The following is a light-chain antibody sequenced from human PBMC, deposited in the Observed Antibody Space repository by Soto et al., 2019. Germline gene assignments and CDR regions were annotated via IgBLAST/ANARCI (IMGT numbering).Light chain of an antibody. CDR3: QQYGSSPLT. J-gene: IGKJ4*01. Sequence: ALTQSAATLSLSTGERATLSCRASQSVSSSYLAWYQQKPGQAPRLLIYGASSRATGIPDRFSGSGSGTDFTLTISRLEPEDFAVYYCQQYGSSPLTFGGGTKVDI. CDR2: GAS. V-gene: IGKV3-20*01. CDR1: QSVSSSY.